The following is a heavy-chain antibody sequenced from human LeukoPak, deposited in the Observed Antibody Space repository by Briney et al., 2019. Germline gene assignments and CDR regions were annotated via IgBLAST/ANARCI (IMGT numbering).Heavy chain of an antibody. J-gene: IGHJ4*02. D-gene: IGHD6-19*01. V-gene: IGHV3-48*04. CDR2: ISSSSTI. CDR1: GFTFSSYS. CDR3: ARDLVAVRNSFDY. Sequence: GGSLRLSCAASGFTFSSYSMNWVRQAPGKGLEWVSYISSSSTIYYADSVKGRFTISRDNAKNSLYLQMNSLRAEDTAVYYCARDLVAVRNSFDYWGQGTLVTVSS.